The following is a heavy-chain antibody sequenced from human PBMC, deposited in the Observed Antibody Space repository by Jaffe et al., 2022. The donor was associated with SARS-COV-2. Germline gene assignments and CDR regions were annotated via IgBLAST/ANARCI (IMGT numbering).Heavy chain of an antibody. Sequence: QVQLQESGPGLVKPSETLSLTCTVSGDSISSSYWSWIRQPPGKGPEWIGYIYYTGSTNYNPSLKSRVTMSVDTSKNQFSLKLSSVTAADTAVYYCARGPSYYYGDRGDFAYWGQGTLVTVSS. J-gene: IGHJ4*02. D-gene: IGHD4-17*01. CDR3: ARGPSYYYGDRGDFAY. CDR2: IYYTGST. V-gene: IGHV4-59*01. CDR1: GDSISSSY.